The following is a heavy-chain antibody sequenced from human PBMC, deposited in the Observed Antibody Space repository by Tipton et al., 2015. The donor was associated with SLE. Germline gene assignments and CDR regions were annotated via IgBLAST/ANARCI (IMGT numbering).Heavy chain of an antibody. CDR1: GYSISTGYY. CDR2: IYHTGTT. CDR3: VRDLGNWFDP. Sequence: TLSLTCVVSGYSISTGYYWGWPRQPPGRGPGWGASIYHTGTTYYNPSLKSRLTISLDRPNNQFSLRVTSVTASDTAVYYCVRDLGNWFDPWGQGTLVTVSS. J-gene: IGHJ5*02. V-gene: IGHV4-38-2*02.